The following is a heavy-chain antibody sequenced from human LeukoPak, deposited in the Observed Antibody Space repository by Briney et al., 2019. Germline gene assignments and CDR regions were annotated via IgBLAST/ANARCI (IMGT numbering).Heavy chain of an antibody. CDR2: IYYSGST. V-gene: IGHV4-30-4*08. D-gene: IGHD6-13*01. CDR1: GGSISSGDYY. CDR3: ARVAYYSSSWYEYYYYMDV. J-gene: IGHJ6*03. Sequence: SKTLSLTCTVSGGSISSGDYYWSWIRQPPGKGLEWIGYIYYSGSTYYNPSLKSRVTISVDTSKNQFSLKLSSVTAADTAVYYCARVAYYSSSWYEYYYYMDVWGKGTTVTVSS.